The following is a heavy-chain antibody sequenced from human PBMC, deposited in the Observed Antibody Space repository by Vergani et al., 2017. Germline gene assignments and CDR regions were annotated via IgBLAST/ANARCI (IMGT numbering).Heavy chain of an antibody. J-gene: IGHJ4*02. D-gene: IGHD2-8*01. CDR1: GFTFSSYS. Sequence: EVQLVESGGGLVKPGGSLRLSCAASGFTFSSYSMNWVRQAPGPGLEWVSSISGSSSYIYYADSVKGRFTISRDNAKNSLYLQMNSLRAEDTAVYYCARDSRDIVLMVYAVYYFDYWGQGTLVTVSS. CDR2: ISGSSSYI. CDR3: ARDSRDIVLMVYAVYYFDY. V-gene: IGHV3-21*01.